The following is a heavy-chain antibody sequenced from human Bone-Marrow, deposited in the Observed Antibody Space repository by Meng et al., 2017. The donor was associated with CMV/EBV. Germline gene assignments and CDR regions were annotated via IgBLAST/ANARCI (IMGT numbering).Heavy chain of an antibody. CDR1: GFIFRSYA. J-gene: IGHJ4*02. V-gene: IGHV3-30*02. D-gene: IGHD2-2*02. CDR2: IRYDGSNK. CDR3: AKDRNRDVVVVPAAIPDS. Sequence: GGSLRLSCAASGFIFRSYAMHWVRQAPGKGLEWVAFIRYDGSNKYYADSVKGRFTISRDNSKNTLYLQMNSLRAEDTAVYYCAKDRNRDVVVVPAAIPDSWGQGTLVTVSS.